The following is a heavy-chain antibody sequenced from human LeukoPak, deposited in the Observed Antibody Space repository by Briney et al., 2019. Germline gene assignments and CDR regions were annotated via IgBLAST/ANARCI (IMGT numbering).Heavy chain of an antibody. D-gene: IGHD3-10*01. Sequence: PGGSLRLSCAASGFTFSSYGMHWVRQAPGKGLEWVAVIWYDGSNKYYADSVKGRFTISRDNSKNTLYLQMNSLRAEDTAVYYCARDLGDSGSYAFFDYWGQGTLVTVSS. CDR1: GFTFSSYG. J-gene: IGHJ4*02. CDR2: IWYDGSNK. V-gene: IGHV3-33*01. CDR3: ARDLGDSGSYAFFDY.